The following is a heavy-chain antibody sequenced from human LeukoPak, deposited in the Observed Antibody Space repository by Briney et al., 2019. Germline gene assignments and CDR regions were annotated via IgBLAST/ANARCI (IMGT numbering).Heavy chain of an antibody. CDR3: AALTTFGGVKGFDP. CDR1: GGSISSYY. D-gene: IGHD3-16*01. V-gene: IGHV4-59*08. CDR2: IYYSGNT. J-gene: IGHJ5*02. Sequence: SETLSLTCTVSGGSISSYYWSWIRQPPGKGLEWIGYIYYSGNTNYNPSLKSRVTISVDTSKNQFSLKLSSVTAADTAVYYCAALTTFGGVKGFDPWGQRTLVTVSS.